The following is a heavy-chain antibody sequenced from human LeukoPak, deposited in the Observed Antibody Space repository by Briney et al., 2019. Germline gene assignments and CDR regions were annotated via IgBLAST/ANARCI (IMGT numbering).Heavy chain of an antibody. CDR2: ISSSGNTI. V-gene: IGHV3-11*04. D-gene: IGHD5-24*01. Sequence: GGSLRLSCAASGFTFSDYYMSWIRQAPGKGLKWVSYISSSGNTIYYADSVRGRFTISRDNAKNSLYLQMNSLRAEDSAVYYCARALWGYNLIDYYYYYMDVWGKGTTVTVSS. CDR3: ARALWGYNLIDYYYYYMDV. J-gene: IGHJ6*03. CDR1: GFTFSDYY.